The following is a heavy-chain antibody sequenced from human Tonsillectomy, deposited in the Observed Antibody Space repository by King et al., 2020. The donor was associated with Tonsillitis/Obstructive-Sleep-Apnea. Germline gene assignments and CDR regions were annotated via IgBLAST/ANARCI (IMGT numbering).Heavy chain of an antibody. CDR2: ISADNGNT. Sequence: QLVQSGAEVKKPGASVKVSCKTSGYTFTSYGISWVRQAPGQGLEWMGWISADNGNTNYAQKLQGRCTMTTEKSTSTAYMELRSLRSDDTAVYYCAKLVVPAAKNYYYYYMDVWGKGTTVTVSS. D-gene: IGHD2-2*01. CDR3: AKLVVPAAKNYYYYYMDV. J-gene: IGHJ6*03. CDR1: GYTFTSYG. V-gene: IGHV1-18*01.